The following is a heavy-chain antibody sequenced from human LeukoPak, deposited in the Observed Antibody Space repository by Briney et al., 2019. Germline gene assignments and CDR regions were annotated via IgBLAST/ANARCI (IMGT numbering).Heavy chain of an antibody. D-gene: IGHD3-22*01. CDR3: AKDLSYYYDSSAYSPADAFDI. V-gene: IGHV3-7*03. CDR1: GFTFSSYW. J-gene: IGHJ3*02. Sequence: PGGSLRLSCAASGFTFSSYWMSWVRQAPGKGLEWVANIKEDGSEKYYVDSVKGRFTISRDNAKNSLYLQMNSLRAEDTAIYYCAKDLSYYYDSSAYSPADAFDIWGQGTMVTV. CDR2: IKEDGSEK.